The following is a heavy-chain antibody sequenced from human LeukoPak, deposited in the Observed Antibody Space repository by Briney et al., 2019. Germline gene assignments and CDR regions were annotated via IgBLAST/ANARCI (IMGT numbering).Heavy chain of an antibody. J-gene: IGHJ4*02. CDR3: ATAPGGDPYYLDY. Sequence: GGSLRLSCAASGFSFSSYSLNWVRRAPGKGLEWVSYISPTSSTIYYADSVKGRFTISRDNAKSSLYLQMTSLRDEDTALYYCATAPGGDPYYLDYWGQGALVTVSS. D-gene: IGHD2-21*02. V-gene: IGHV3-48*02. CDR1: GFSFSSYS. CDR2: ISPTSSTI.